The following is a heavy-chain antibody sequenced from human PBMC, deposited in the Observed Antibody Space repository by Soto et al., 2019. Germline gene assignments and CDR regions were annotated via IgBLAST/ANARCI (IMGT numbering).Heavy chain of an antibody. CDR2: IYPGDSDT. CDR3: AIHNGTTTGMDV. Sequence: GDSLKICCQGSGYSFSTYWIAWVRQMPGKGLEWMGIIYPGDSDTRYSPSFQGQVTMSADKSISTAYLQWSSLKASDTAIYYCAIHNGTTTGMDVWGQGTTVTVSS. CDR1: GYSFSTYW. D-gene: IGHD1-7*01. J-gene: IGHJ6*02. V-gene: IGHV5-51*01.